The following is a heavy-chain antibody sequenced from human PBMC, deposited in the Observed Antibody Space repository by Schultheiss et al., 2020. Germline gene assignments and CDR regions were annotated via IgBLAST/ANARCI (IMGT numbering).Heavy chain of an antibody. CDR1: GGSISSGGYY. Sequence: GGSLRLSCTVSGGSISSGGYYWSWIRQHPGKGLEWVSSISSSSSYIYYADSVKGRFTISRDNAKNSLYLQMNSLRAEDTAVYYCASTVTMGGGMDVWGQGTTVTVSS. J-gene: IGHJ6*02. V-gene: IGHV3-21*01. D-gene: IGHD4-11*01. CDR2: ISSSSSYI. CDR3: ASTVTMGGGMDV.